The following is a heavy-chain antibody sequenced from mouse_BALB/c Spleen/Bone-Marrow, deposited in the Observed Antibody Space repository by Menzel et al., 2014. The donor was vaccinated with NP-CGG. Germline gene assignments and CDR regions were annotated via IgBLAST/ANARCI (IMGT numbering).Heavy chain of an antibody. J-gene: IGHJ2*01. CDR2: IWAGGST. CDR3: ARDNYGSRVFDY. CDR1: GFSLTSYG. Sequence: QVHVKQSGPGLVAPSQRLSITCTVSGFSLTSYGVHWVRQPPGKGLEWLGVIWAGGSTNYNSALMSRLSISKDNSKSQVFLKMNSLQTDDTAMYYCARDNYGSRVFDYWGQGTTLTVSS. D-gene: IGHD1-1*01. V-gene: IGHV2-9*02.